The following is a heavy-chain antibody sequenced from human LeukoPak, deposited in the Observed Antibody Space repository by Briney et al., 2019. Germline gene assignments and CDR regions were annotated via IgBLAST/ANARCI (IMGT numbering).Heavy chain of an antibody. CDR1: GYTFTDYY. D-gene: IGHD6-6*01. Sequence: ASVKVSCKASGYTFTDYYMHWVRQAPGQGLEWMGWINPNSGGTNYAQKFQGRVTMTRDTSISTAYMELSRLRSDDTAVYYCARDVSSSSLGHYWGQGTLVTVSS. V-gene: IGHV1-2*02. CDR2: INPNSGGT. CDR3: ARDVSSSSLGHY. J-gene: IGHJ4*02.